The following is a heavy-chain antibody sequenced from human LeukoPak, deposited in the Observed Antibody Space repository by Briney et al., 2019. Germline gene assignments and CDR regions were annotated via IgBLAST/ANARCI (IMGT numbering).Heavy chain of an antibody. CDR3: ARGPDSSGYYDPFDY. CDR2: IYYSGST. V-gene: IGHV4-59*01. J-gene: IGHJ4*02. CDR1: GGSISSYY. Sequence: SETLSLTCTVSGGSISSYYWSWIRQPPGEGLEWIGYIYYSGSTNYNPSLKSRVTISVDTSKNQFSLKLSSVTAADTAVYYCARGPDSSGYYDPFDYWGQGTLVTVSS. D-gene: IGHD3-22*01.